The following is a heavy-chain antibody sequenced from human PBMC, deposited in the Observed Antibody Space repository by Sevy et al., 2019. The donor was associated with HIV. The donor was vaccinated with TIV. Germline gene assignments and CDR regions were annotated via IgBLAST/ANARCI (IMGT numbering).Heavy chain of an antibody. J-gene: IGHJ4*02. CDR2: IYYSGST. CDR3: ARQEGDIVVAYFDY. Sequence: SETLSLTCTVSGGSISSYYWSWIRQPPGKGLEWIGYIYYSGSTNYNPSLKSRVTISVDKSKNQFSQKLSSVTAADTAVYYCARQEGDIVVAYFDYWGQGTLVTVSS. CDR1: GGSISSYY. V-gene: IGHV4-59*08. D-gene: IGHD2-15*01.